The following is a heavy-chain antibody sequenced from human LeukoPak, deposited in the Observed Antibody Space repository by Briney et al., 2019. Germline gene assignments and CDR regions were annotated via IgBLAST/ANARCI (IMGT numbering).Heavy chain of an antibody. Sequence: GRSLRLSCAASGFTFSSYAMHWVRQAPGKGLKWVAVISYDGSNKYYADSVKGRFTISRDNAKNMVFLQMNSLRADDTAVYYCVRDFRSADYWGQGILVTVSS. V-gene: IGHV3-30-3*01. CDR1: GFTFSSYA. CDR3: VRDFRSADY. J-gene: IGHJ4*02. CDR2: ISYDGSNK.